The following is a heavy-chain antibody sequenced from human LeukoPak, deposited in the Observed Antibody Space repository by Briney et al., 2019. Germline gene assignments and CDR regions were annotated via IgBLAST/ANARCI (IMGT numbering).Heavy chain of an antibody. Sequence: PSETLSLTCAVYGGSFSGYYWSWIRQPPGKGLEWIGETNHSGSTNYNPSLKSRVTISVDTSKNQFSLKLSSVTAADTAVYYCARGLQGDYFDYWGQGTLVTVSS. CDR1: GGSFSGYY. D-gene: IGHD3-16*01. CDR2: TNHSGST. V-gene: IGHV4-34*01. CDR3: ARGLQGDYFDY. J-gene: IGHJ4*02.